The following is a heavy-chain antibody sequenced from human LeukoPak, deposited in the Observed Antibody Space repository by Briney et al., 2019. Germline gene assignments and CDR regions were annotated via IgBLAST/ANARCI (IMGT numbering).Heavy chain of an antibody. J-gene: IGHJ4*02. CDR2: ISYDGSKK. Sequence: GGSLRLSCAASGFTFNSYAIHWARQAPGKGLEWVTVISYDGSKKNYADSVKGRFTISRDNAKNSLYLQMNSLRAEDTAVYYCARTYSSGWYGPFDYWGQGTLVTVSS. V-gene: IGHV3-30*04. CDR1: GFTFNSYA. D-gene: IGHD6-19*01. CDR3: ARTYSSGWYGPFDY.